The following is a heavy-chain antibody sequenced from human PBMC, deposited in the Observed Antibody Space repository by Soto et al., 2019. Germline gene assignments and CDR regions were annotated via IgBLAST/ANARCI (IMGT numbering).Heavy chain of an antibody. CDR3: ARDSPPPWYSSSYYYGMDV. D-gene: IGHD6-13*01. Sequence: SETLSLTCTVSGASISSYYWSWIRQPPGKGLEWIGYIYYSGSTYYNPSLKSRVTISVDTSKNQFSLKLSSVTAADTAVYYCARDSPPPWYSSSYYYGMDVWGQGTTVTVSS. CDR2: IYYSGST. V-gene: IGHV4-59*12. J-gene: IGHJ6*02. CDR1: GASISSYY.